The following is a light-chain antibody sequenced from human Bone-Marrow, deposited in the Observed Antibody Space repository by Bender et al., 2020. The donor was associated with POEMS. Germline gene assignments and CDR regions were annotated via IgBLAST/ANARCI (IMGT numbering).Light chain of an antibody. CDR3: QSADSSGTSPV. Sequence: SSDLTQPPSVSVSPGQTARITCSGDTLSNEYAFWFQQKPGQAPVMVIHKDTERPSGISERFSGSSSGTTVTLIISEVQAEDEADYFCQSADSSGTSPVFGTGTSVTVL. V-gene: IGLV3-25*03. CDR1: TLSNEY. CDR2: KDT. J-gene: IGLJ1*01.